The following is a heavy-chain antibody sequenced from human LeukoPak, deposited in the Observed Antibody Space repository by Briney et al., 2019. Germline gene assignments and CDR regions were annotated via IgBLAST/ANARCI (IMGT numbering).Heavy chain of an antibody. CDR2: ISSSGSTI. Sequence: GGSLRLSCAASGFTFSSYEMNWVRQAPGKGLEWVSYISSSGSTIYYADSVKGRFTISRDNAKNSLYLQMNSLRAEDTAVYYCARGLGSSSWLDYWGQGTLVTVSS. V-gene: IGHV3-48*03. CDR3: ARGLGSSSWLDY. D-gene: IGHD6-13*01. J-gene: IGHJ4*02. CDR1: GFTFSSYE.